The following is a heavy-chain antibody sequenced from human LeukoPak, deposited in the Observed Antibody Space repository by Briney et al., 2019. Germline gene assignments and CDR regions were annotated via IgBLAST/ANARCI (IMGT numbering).Heavy chain of an antibody. J-gene: IGHJ4*02. CDR1: GGSISSSSYY. Sequence: SETLSLTCTVSGGSISSSSYYWGWIRQPPGKGLEWIGSIYYGGSTYYNPSLKSRVTISVDTSKNQFSLKLSSLTAADTAVYYCARLRRSRLAEFDYWGQGTLVTVSS. V-gene: IGHV4-39*07. CDR3: ARLRRSRLAEFDY. D-gene: IGHD3-3*02. CDR2: IYYGGST.